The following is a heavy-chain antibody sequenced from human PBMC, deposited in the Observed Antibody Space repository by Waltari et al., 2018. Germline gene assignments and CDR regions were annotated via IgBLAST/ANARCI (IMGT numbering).Heavy chain of an antibody. D-gene: IGHD3-16*01. CDR3: ARITARHIPKEGFDP. J-gene: IGHJ5*02. V-gene: IGHV1-69*13. CDR1: GGTFSSYA. Sequence: QVQLVQSGAEVKKPGSSVKVSCKASGGTFSSYAISWVRQAPGQGLEWMGGIIPILGTANSAQKFQGRVTVTADESTSTAYMELSSLRSEDPAVYYCARITARHIPKEGFDPWGQGTLVTVSS. CDR2: IIPILGTA.